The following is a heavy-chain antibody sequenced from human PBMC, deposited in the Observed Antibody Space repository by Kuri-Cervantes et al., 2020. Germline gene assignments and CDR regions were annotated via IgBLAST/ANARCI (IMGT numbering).Heavy chain of an antibody. Sequence: GGSLRLSCAASGFTFSSYAMHWVRQAPGKGLEWVAVISYDGSNKYYADSVKGRFTISRDNSKNTLYLQMNSLRAEDTAVYYCAKVGDILTGYKISYYYYGMDVWGQGTTVTVSS. CDR2: ISYDGSNK. V-gene: IGHV3-30-3*01. D-gene: IGHD3-9*01. J-gene: IGHJ6*02. CDR1: GFTFSSYA. CDR3: AKVGDILTGYKISYYYYGMDV.